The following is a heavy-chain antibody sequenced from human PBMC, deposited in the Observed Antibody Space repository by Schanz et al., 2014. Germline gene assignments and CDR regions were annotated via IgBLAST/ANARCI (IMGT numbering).Heavy chain of an antibody. CDR3: VRGSFAAPRLYRGRDRDIDY. Sequence: EVKMVESGGGLVKPGGSLRLSCAASGFNFSSYSLNWVRQAPGKGLEWVSSISTSGTYMYIADSLKGRLTISRDDAKKSMYLQMINLRAEDTAVYYCVRGSFAAPRLYRGRDRDIDYWGQGTLVTVSS. CDR2: ISTSGTYM. CDR1: GFNFSSYS. J-gene: IGHJ4*02. V-gene: IGHV3-21*01. D-gene: IGHD3-10*01.